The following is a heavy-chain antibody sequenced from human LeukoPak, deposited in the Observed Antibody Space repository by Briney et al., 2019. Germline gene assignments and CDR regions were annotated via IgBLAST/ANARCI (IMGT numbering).Heavy chain of an antibody. CDR1: GGSISSYY. J-gene: IGHJ4*02. V-gene: IGHV4-59*01. CDR2: IYYSGST. CDR3: ARAPSHLGGLDY. D-gene: IGHD2-15*01. Sequence: SETLSLTCTVSGGSISSYYWSWIRQPPGKGLEWIGYIYYSGSTNYNPSLKSRVTISVDTSKNQFSLKLSSVTAADTAVYYCARAPSHLGGLDYWGQGTLVTVSS.